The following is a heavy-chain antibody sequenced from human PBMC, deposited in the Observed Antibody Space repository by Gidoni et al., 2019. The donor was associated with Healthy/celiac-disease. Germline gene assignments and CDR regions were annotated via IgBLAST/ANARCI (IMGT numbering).Heavy chain of an antibody. CDR1: GGSFSGYY. V-gene: IGHV4-34*01. CDR3: ARGLRGYSYGYVDY. J-gene: IGHJ4*02. CDR2: INHSGST. Sequence: QAQLQQWGAGLLKPSETLSLTCAVYGGSFSGYYWSWIRQPPGKGLEWIGEINHSGSTNYNPSLKSRVTISVDTSKNQFSLKLSSVTAADTAVYYCARGLRGYSYGYVDYWGQGTLVTVSS. D-gene: IGHD5-18*01.